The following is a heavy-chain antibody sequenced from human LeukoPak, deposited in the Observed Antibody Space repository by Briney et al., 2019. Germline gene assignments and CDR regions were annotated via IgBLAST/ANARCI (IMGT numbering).Heavy chain of an antibody. CDR1: GYTFTSYG. V-gene: IGHV1-18*01. J-gene: IGHJ6*02. Sequence: ASVTVSCKASGYTFTSYGISWVRQAPGQGLEWMGWISAYNGNTNYAQKLQGRVTMTTDTSTSTAYMELRSLRSDDTAVYYCARDSLYQLLYRNYYYGMDVWGQGTTVTVSS. CDR2: ISAYNGNT. CDR3: ARDSLYQLLYRNYYYGMDV. D-gene: IGHD2-2*02.